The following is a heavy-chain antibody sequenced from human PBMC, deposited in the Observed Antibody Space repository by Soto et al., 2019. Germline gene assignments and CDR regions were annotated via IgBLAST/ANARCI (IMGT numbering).Heavy chain of an antibody. V-gene: IGHV3-72*01. Sequence: PGGSLRLSCAASGFTFSDHFMEWVRQAPGKGLEWVGRARHKPGPYMTEYAAXXXXXXXXSRDESKNSLFLQMNSLETEDXXXXXXXXXXRSSSDWHYYWGQGTLVTVSS. J-gene: IGHJ4*02. CDR2: ARHKPGPYMT. D-gene: IGHD6-19*01. CDR3: XXXXRSSSDWHYY. CDR1: GFTFSDHF.